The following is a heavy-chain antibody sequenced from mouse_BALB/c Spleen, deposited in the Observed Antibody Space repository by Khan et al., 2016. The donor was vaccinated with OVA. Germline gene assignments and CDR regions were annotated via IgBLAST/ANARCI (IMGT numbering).Heavy chain of an antibody. Sequence: QVRLQQSGAELVKSGASVKLSCKASGYTFSSYYMYWVKQRPGQGLEWIGGINPNNGGPNFNEKFKTKATLTVDKSSSTAYMHLSSLTSEDSAVYYCTRSGYGNPFAYWGQGTLVTVSP. V-gene: IGHV1S81*02. CDR2: INPNNGGP. D-gene: IGHD2-10*02. CDR3: TRSGYGNPFAY. CDR1: GYTFSSYY. J-gene: IGHJ3*01.